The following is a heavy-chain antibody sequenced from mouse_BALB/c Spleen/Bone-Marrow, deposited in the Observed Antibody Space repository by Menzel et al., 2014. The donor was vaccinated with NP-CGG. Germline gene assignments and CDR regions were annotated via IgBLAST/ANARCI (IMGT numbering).Heavy chain of an antibody. Sequence: DVHLVESGPELVKPGASVKISCKTSGYTFTEYTMHWVKQSHGKSLEWIGGINPNNGGTLYNQKFKGKATLTVDKSSSTAYMELRSLTSEDSAVYYCARKVYYGNFHFDYWGQGTTLTVSS. CDR1: GYTFTEYT. CDR2: INPNNGGT. CDR3: ARKVYYGNFHFDY. J-gene: IGHJ2*01. V-gene: IGHV1-18*01. D-gene: IGHD2-1*01.